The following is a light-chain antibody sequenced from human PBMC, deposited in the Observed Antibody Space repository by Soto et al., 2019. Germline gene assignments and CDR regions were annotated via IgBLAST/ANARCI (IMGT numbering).Light chain of an antibody. V-gene: IGLV3-1*01. CDR2: QDN. J-gene: IGLJ1*01. CDR3: QAWDSSTAV. Sequence: SYELTQPPSVSVSPGQTASITCSGDKLGDKYACWYQQKPGQSPVLVIYQDNKRPSGIPERFSGSSSGDTATLTISGTQTMDEADYFCQAWDSSTAVFGTGTKLTVL. CDR1: KLGDKY.